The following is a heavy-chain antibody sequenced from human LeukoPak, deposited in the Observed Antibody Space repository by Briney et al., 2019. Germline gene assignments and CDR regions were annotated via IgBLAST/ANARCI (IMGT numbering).Heavy chain of an antibody. Sequence: SETLSLTCTVSGGSISSSSYYWGWIRQPPGKGLEWIGSIYYSGSTYYNPSLKSRVTISVDTSKNQFSLKLSSVTAADTAVYYCASYCSGGSCHSHDAFDIWGQGTMVTVSS. CDR2: IYYSGST. CDR3: ASYCSGGSCHSHDAFDI. V-gene: IGHV4-39*01. CDR1: GGSISSSSYY. D-gene: IGHD2-15*01. J-gene: IGHJ3*02.